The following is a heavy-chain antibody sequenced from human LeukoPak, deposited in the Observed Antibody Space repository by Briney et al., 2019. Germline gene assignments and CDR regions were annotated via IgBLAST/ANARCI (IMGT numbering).Heavy chain of an antibody. D-gene: IGHD6-13*01. Sequence: LTGGSLRLSCAASGFSFDDYAMHWVRQPPGKGLEWVSGITWNSGSIAYADSVKGRFTISRDNAKNSLYLQMNSLRAEDTALYYCAKDRMAAGTNYYYYYMDVWGKGSLVTVSS. V-gene: IGHV3-9*01. CDR2: ITWNSGSI. J-gene: IGHJ6*03. CDR1: GFSFDDYA. CDR3: AKDRMAAGTNYYYYYMDV.